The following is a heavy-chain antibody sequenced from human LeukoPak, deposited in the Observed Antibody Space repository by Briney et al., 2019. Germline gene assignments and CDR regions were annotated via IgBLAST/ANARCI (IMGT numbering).Heavy chain of an antibody. CDR3: ARDNGVVHGVYYMDV. CDR2: IKQDGSEK. V-gene: IGHV3-7*01. CDR1: GFIFSNYW. Sequence: PGGSLRLSCAASGFIFSNYWMTWVRQAPGKGLEWVADIKQDGSEKLYVKSVRGRLTISRDNAKMSLFLQMNSLRAEDTAVYYCARDNGVVHGVYYMDVWGKGTTVT. D-gene: IGHD3-3*01. J-gene: IGHJ6*03.